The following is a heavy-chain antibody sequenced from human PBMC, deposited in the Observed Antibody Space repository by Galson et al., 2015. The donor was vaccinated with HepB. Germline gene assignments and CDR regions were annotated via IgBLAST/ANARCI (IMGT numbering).Heavy chain of an antibody. D-gene: IGHD3-10*01. Sequence: SLRLACAASGFTFSSYAMSWVRQAPGEWLGWVPTISDSGDITVYADSGQGRFTISRYDSKNALPLQMNIPSGNFYPLGDPYFDSWGQGALVTVSS. V-gene: IGHV3-23*01. J-gene: IGHJ4*02. CDR2: ISDSGDIT. CDR3: YFDS. CDR1: GFTFSSYA.